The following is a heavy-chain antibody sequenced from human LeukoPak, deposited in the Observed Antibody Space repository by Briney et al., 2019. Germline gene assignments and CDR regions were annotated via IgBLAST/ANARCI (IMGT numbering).Heavy chain of an antibody. D-gene: IGHD6-6*01. CDR3: ARLVKQLAADPYYYYYGMDV. Sequence: PSETLSLTCTVSGGSISSYYWSWIRQPPGKGLEWIGYIYYSGSTNYNPSLKSRVTISVDTSKNQFSLKLSSVTAADTAVYYCARLVKQLAADPYYYYYGMDVWDQGTTVTVSS. J-gene: IGHJ6*02. V-gene: IGHV4-59*08. CDR2: IYYSGST. CDR1: GGSISSYY.